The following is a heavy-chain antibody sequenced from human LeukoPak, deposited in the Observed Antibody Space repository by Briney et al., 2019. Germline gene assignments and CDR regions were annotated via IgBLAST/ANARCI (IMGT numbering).Heavy chain of an antibody. CDR3: ARAGRAAAGTGDY. CDR2: IYYSGST. Sequence: PSQTLSLTCTVSGGSISSGDYYWSWIRQPPGKGLEWIGYIYYSGSTYYNPSLKSRVTISVDTSKNQFSLKLSPVTAADTAVYYCARAGRAAAGTGDYWGQGTLVTVSS. J-gene: IGHJ4*02. V-gene: IGHV4-30-4*08. D-gene: IGHD6-13*01. CDR1: GGSISSGDYY.